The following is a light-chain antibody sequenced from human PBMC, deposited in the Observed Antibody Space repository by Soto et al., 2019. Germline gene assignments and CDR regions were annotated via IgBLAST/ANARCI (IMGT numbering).Light chain of an antibody. J-gene: IGKJ1*01. CDR1: QSISNY. Sequence: DIQLTQSPSTLSASVGDRVTITCRASQSISNYWAWYHQKPGKAPKVLSYKASSLESGVPSRFSGSGSGTEFTLTISSLQPDDFATYYCQHCDSYWTFGQGTKVEIK. CDR2: KAS. V-gene: IGKV1-5*03. CDR3: QHCDSYWT.